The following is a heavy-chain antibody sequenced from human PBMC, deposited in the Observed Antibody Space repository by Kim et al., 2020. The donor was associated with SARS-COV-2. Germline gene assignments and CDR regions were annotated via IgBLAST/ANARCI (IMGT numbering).Heavy chain of an antibody. Sequence: GRFTISRDNAKNSLYLQMNSLRAEDTAVYYCARDRIMITFGGARSGGMDVWGQGTTVTVSS. J-gene: IGHJ6*02. CDR3: ARDRIMITFGGARSGGMDV. V-gene: IGHV3-11*06. D-gene: IGHD3-16*01.